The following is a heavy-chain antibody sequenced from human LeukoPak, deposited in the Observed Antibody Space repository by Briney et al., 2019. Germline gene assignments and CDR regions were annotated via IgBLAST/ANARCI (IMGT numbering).Heavy chain of an antibody. D-gene: IGHD3-10*01. J-gene: IGHJ6*03. Sequence: SETLSLTCAVSGGSISSSNWWSWVRQPPGKGLEWIGEIYHSGSTNYNPSLKSRVTISVDTSKNQFSLNLSSVTAADTAIYYCARVSMVRGEYFYYYYMDVWGKGTTVTISS. CDR2: IYHSGST. V-gene: IGHV4-4*02. CDR1: GGSISSSNW. CDR3: ARVSMVRGEYFYYYYMDV.